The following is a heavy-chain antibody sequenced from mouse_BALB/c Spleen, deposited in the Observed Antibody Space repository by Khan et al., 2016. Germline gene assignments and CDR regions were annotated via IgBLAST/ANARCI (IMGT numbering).Heavy chain of an antibody. D-gene: IGHD2-3*01. Sequence: QVQLQQSGPELVKPGASVKMSCKASGYTITDYVITWVKQRTGQGLEWIGEIIPGSGSTYYHEKFKGKATLTADKSSTTVYMQVSSLTSEDSAVYYCARGLYDGYFWGQGTTLTVSS. CDR1: GYTITDYV. CDR2: IIPGSGST. V-gene: IGHV1-77*01. J-gene: IGHJ2*01. CDR3: ARGLYDGYF.